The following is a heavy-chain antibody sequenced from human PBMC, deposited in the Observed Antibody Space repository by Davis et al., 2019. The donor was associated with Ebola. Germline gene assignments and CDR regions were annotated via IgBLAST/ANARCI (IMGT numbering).Heavy chain of an antibody. J-gene: IGHJ4*02. Sequence: GGSLRLSCAASGFTFSSYGMNWVRQAPGKGLEWIAFISHDGRNIPYAGSVWGRFTISRDNSRNTVYLQMNSLRAEDTAVYYCARLPSDYDLDYYFDYWGQGTLVTVSS. CDR1: GFTFSSYG. CDR3: ARLPSDYDLDYYFDY. CDR2: ISHDGRNI. V-gene: IGHV3-30*03. D-gene: IGHD5-12*01.